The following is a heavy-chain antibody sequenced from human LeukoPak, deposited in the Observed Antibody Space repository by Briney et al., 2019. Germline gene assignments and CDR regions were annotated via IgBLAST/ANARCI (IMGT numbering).Heavy chain of an antibody. J-gene: IGHJ4*02. CDR2: INSDGSST. CDR1: GFTFSSYW. CDR3: ARWETTVTTLDY. Sequence: PGGSLRLSCAASGFTFSSYWVHWVRQAPGKGLVWVSRINSDGSSTTYADSVKGRFTISRDNAKNTLYLQMNSLRAEDTAVYYCARWETTVTTLDYWGQGTLVTVSS. V-gene: IGHV3-74*01. D-gene: IGHD4-17*01.